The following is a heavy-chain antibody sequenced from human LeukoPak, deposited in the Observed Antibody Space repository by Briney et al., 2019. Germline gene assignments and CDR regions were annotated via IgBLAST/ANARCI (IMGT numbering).Heavy chain of an antibody. CDR3: ARVRYSDSSVLTRKRSYYFDY. CDR2: MNPNSGNT. CDR1: GYTFTSYD. V-gene: IGHV1-8*03. D-gene: IGHD3-22*01. J-gene: IGHJ4*02. Sequence: ASVKVSCKASGYTFTSYDINWVRQATGQGLEWMGWMNPNSGNTGYAQKFQGRVTITRNTSISTAYMELSSLRSEDTAVYYCARVRYSDSSVLTRKRSYYFDYWGQGTLVTVSS.